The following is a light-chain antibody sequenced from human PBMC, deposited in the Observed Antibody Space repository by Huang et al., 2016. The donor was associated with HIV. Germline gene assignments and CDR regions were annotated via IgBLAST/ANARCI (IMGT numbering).Light chain of an antibody. J-gene: IGKJ2*01. CDR3: QQYGSSPRT. CDR1: QTVGNSY. V-gene: IGKV3-20*01. Sequence: EIVLTQSPGLLSLSPGGRATLSCRASQTVGNSYLAWYQQKPGQVPRLLIYGAYNRAGDIPDRFSGSQSGTDFTLAISRLEPEEFAVYYCQQYGSSPRTFGQGTRLGIK. CDR2: GAY.